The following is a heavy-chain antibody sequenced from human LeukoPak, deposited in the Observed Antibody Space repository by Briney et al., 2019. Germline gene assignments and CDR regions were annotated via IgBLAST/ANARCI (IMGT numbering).Heavy chain of an antibody. J-gene: IGHJ4*02. V-gene: IGHV3-49*03. Sequence: PGRSLRLSCTASGFTFGDYAMTWFRQAPGKGLEWVGFIRSKGCGGTTEYAASVKGRFTISRDDSKSIAQLQMNSLKTEDTAVYYCSREDGGATDYWGQGTLVTVSS. CDR2: IRSKGCGGTT. CDR3: SREDGGATDY. D-gene: IGHD1-26*01. CDR1: GFTFGDYA.